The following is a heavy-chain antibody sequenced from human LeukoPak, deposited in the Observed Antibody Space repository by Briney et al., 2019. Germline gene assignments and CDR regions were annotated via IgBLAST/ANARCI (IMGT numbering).Heavy chain of an antibody. Sequence: PGGSLRLSCAASGFTFSSYGMHWVRQAPGKGLEWVAFIRYDGSNKYYADSVKGRFTISRDNSKNTLYLQMNSLRAEDTAVYYCAKDQVAYCGGDCSFFDYWGQGTLVTVSS. J-gene: IGHJ4*02. D-gene: IGHD2-21*01. CDR1: GFTFSSYG. V-gene: IGHV3-30*02. CDR2: IRYDGSNK. CDR3: AKDQVAYCGGDCSFFDY.